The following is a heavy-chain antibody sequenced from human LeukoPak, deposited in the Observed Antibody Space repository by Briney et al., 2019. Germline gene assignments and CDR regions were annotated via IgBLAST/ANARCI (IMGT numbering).Heavy chain of an antibody. Sequence: SETLSLTCTVSSVSISSSGYYCSWIRQHPGKGLEGIGCIYYSGSTYYNPSLKSRVTISVDTSKNKFSLSLSSVTAADTAVYYCARNADMYYYVDNWGQGTLVTVSS. CDR1: SVSISSSGYY. D-gene: IGHD3-10*01. J-gene: IGHJ4*02. V-gene: IGHV4-31*03. CDR3: ARNADMYYYVDN. CDR2: IYYSGST.